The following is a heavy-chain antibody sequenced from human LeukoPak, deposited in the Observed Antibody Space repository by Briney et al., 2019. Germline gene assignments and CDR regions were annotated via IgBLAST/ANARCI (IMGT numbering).Heavy chain of an antibody. D-gene: IGHD3-16*01. V-gene: IGHV4-59*01. Sequence: SETLSLTCTVSGDSISGSYWTWVRQPPGQGLEWIGQIHYSGRADYNPSLKRRITISVDTSKNQMSLTLTSVTAADTAIYYCVKFGVDYDMGVWGQGTTVTVS. CDR2: IHYSGRA. J-gene: IGHJ6*02. CDR3: VKFGVDYDMGV. CDR1: GDSISGSY.